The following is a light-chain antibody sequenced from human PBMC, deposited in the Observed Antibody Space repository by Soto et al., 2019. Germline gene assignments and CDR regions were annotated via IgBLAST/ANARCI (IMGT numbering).Light chain of an antibody. Sequence: EIVLISAVAVLLKNTGERATLSCRASQSVSSYLAWYQQKPGQAPRLLIYDASNRATGIPARFSGSGSGTDFTLTISSLEPEDFAVYYCQQRSNWPPYTFGQGTKVDIK. CDR3: QQRSNWPPYT. V-gene: IGKV3-11*01. CDR2: DAS. CDR1: QSVSSY. J-gene: IGKJ2*01.